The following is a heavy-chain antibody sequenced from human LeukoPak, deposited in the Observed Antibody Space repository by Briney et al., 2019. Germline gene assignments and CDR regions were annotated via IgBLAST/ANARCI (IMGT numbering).Heavy chain of an antibody. V-gene: IGHV4-4*07. CDR2: IYTSGST. Sequence: PSETLSLTCTVSGVSISTYYWSWIRQPAGKGLEWIGHIYTSGSTNYNPSLKSRVTISVYTSKKQFSLKLSAVPATHTPLYYTARGGPYCSGGGCYSRTSNWFDPWGQGTLVTVSS. CDR3: ARGGPYCSGGGCYSRTSNWFDP. D-gene: IGHD2-15*01. J-gene: IGHJ5*02. CDR1: GVSISTYY.